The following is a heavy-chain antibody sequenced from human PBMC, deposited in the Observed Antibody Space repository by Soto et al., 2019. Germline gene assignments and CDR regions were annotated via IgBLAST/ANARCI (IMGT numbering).Heavy chain of an antibody. CDR1: GFTFTSSA. V-gene: IGHV1-58*01. D-gene: IGHD3-3*01. CDR3: AADTLRFLGYYYYGMGV. J-gene: IGHJ6*02. Sequence: SVKVSCKASGFTFTSSAVQWVRQARGQRLEWIGWIVVGSGNTNYAQKFQERVTITRDMSTSTAYMELSSLRSEDTAVYYCAADTLRFLGYYYYGMGVWGQGTTVTVSS. CDR2: IVVGSGNT.